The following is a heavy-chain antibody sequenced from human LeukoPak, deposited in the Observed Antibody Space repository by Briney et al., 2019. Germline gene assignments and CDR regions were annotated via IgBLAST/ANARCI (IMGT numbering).Heavy chain of an antibody. CDR3: ARGAPDRSGYYRHFDY. CDR2: MNPNSGNT. J-gene: IGHJ4*02. V-gene: IGHV1-8*01. D-gene: IGHD3-22*01. Sequence: GASVKVSCKASGYTFTSYDINWVRQATGQGLEWMGWMNPNSGNTGYAQKFQGRVSMTRNTSVSTGYMELSSLRSEDTAVYYCARGAPDRSGYYRHFDYWGQGTLVTVSS. CDR1: GYTFTSYD.